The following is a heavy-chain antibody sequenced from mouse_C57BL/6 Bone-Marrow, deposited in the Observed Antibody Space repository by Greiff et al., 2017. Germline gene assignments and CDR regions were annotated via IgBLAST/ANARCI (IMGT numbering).Heavy chain of an antibody. CDR3: ARYGTTVVAPYYFDY. Sequence: QVQLQQSGPELVKPGASVKISCKASGYAFSSSWMNWVKQRSGKGLEWIGRIYPGDGDTNYNGKFKGKATLTADKSSSTAYMQLSSLTSEDSAVYFCARYGTTVVAPYYFDYWGQGTTLTVSS. V-gene: IGHV1-82*01. CDR1: GYAFSSSW. J-gene: IGHJ2*01. D-gene: IGHD1-1*01. CDR2: IYPGDGDT.